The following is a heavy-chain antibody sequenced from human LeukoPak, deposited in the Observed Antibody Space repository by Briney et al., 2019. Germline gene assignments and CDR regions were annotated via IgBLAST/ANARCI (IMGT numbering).Heavy chain of an antibody. J-gene: IGHJ6*03. CDR2: IYTSGST. V-gene: IGHV4-4*09. CDR1: GGSISSYY. CDR3: ARLATGDYYMDV. Sequence: SETLSLTCTVSGGSISSYYLSWIRQPPGKGLEWIGYIYTSGSTNYNPSLKSRVTISVDTSKNPFSLKPSSVTAADTAVYYCARLATGDYYMDVWGKGTTVTVSS. D-gene: IGHD7-27*01.